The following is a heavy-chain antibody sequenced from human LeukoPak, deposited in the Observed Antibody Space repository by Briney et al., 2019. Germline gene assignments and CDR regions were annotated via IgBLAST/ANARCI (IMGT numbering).Heavy chain of an antibody. CDR1: GYTFTDFS. D-gene: IGHD3-10*01. CDR3: ARGHGSGYTNYFDP. CDR2: INPTGGSA. Sequence: ASVKVSCKASGYTFTDFSIHWVRQAPGQGLEWMGVINPTGGSAGFAQKFQGRVTMTRDMSTSTFYMELSSLRSEDTAVYYCARGHGSGYTNYFDPWGQGTLVTVSS. V-gene: IGHV1-46*01. J-gene: IGHJ5*02.